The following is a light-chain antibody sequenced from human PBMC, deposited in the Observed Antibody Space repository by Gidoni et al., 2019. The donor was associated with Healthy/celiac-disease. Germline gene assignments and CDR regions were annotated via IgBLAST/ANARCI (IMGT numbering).Light chain of an antibody. CDR1: QSISSW. V-gene: IGKV1-5*03. CDR2: KAS. Sequence: DIQMTQSPSTLSASVGDRVTITCRASQSISSWLAWYQQKPGKAPKLLIYKASSLERGVPSRFSGIGSVTEFTLTIISLQPDDFATYYCQQYNSWTWTFGQGTKVEIK. J-gene: IGKJ1*01. CDR3: QQYNSWTWT.